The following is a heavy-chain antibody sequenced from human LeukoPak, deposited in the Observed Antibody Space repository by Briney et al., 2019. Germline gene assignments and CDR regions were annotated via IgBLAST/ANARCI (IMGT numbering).Heavy chain of an antibody. CDR1: GGTFIIYA. Sequence: GASVKVSCKASGGTFIIYAISWVRQAPGEGGEWMGGIIPIFGTANYAQKFQGRVTITADKSTSTAYMELSSLRSEDTAVYYCARDGGAYCGGDCYTDAFDIWGQGTMVTVSS. CDR2: IIPIFGTA. V-gene: IGHV1-69*06. D-gene: IGHD2-21*02. CDR3: ARDGGAYCGGDCYTDAFDI. J-gene: IGHJ3*02.